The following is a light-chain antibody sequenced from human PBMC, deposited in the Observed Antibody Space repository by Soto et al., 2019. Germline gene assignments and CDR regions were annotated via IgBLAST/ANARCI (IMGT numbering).Light chain of an antibody. CDR1: SSDIGGYNY. V-gene: IGLV2-8*01. CDR2: EVS. J-gene: IGLJ2*01. CDR3: ASYAVSTVV. Sequence: QSVLTQPPSASGSPGQSVTISCTGTSSDIGGYNYISWYQHQPGKAPKLMIYEVSKRPSGVPDRFSASKSGNTASLTVSGLQAEDDADYYCASYAVSTVVFGGGTKLTVL.